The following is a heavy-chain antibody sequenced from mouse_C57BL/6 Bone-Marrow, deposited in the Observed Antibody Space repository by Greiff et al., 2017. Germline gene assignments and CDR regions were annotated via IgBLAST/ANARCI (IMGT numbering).Heavy chain of an antibody. CDR2: LSSGGSYT. CDR1: GFTFSSYG. D-gene: IGHD1-1*01. J-gene: IGHJ1*03. CDR3: ARRYGSSYWYFDV. Sequence: DVMLVESGGDLVKPGGSLKLSCAASGFTFSSYGMSWVRQTPDKRLEWVATLSSGGSYTYYPDSVKGRFTISRANAKNTLYLQMSSLKSEDTAMYYCARRYGSSYWYFDVWGTGTTVTVSS. V-gene: IGHV5-6*02.